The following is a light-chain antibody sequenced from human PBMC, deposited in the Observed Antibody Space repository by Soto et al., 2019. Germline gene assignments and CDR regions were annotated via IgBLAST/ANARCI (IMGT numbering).Light chain of an antibody. J-gene: IGKJ1*01. V-gene: IGKV3-20*01. CDR1: QSVSSSY. Sequence: IVLTQSPGTLSLSPGERATLSCRASQSVSSSYFAWYQQKPGQAPRLLIYDASSRATGIPDRFSGSGSGTDFTLTISRLEPEDFAVYYCQQYGSSPRTFGQGTKV. CDR3: QQYGSSPRT. CDR2: DAS.